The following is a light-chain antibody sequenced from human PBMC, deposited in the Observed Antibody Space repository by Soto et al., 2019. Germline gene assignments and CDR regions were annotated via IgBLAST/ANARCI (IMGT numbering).Light chain of an antibody. V-gene: IGKV3-11*01. CDR3: QQRSNWPRT. CDR1: QSVSSC. Sequence: EIVFTQSPPTLSLSPGARATISCRASQSVSSCLAWYQQKPGQAPRLLIYDASNWATGIPARFSGSGSGTDFTLTISSLEPEDFAVYYCQQRSNWPRTFGQGTKVDIK. J-gene: IGKJ1*01. CDR2: DAS.